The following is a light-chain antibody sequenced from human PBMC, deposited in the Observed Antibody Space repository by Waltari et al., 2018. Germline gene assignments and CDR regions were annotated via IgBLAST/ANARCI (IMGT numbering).Light chain of an antibody. J-gene: IGKJ3*01. V-gene: IGKV3-20*01. Sequence: EIVLTQSPGTLSLSPGEGATLSCRASQSVRNSRLAWYHQKPGQAPRLLIYGASSRATGIPDRFSGSGSGTDFTLTISRLEPEDFAVYYCQQYGSSPTTFGPGTKVDIK. CDR3: QQYGSSPTT. CDR1: QSVRNSR. CDR2: GAS.